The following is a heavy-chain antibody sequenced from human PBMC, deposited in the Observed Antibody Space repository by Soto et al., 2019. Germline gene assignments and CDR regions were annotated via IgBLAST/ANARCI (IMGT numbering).Heavy chain of an antibody. Sequence: QVQLQESGPGLVKPSQTLSLTCTVSGGSISSGDYYWSWIRQPPGKGLEWIGYIYYSGSTYYNPSLKSRVTISVDTSKSPFSLKLSSVTAADTAVYYCARAERDGNTPFATPGIAYWGQGTLVTVSS. CDR2: IYYSGST. CDR3: ARAERDGNTPFATPGIAY. D-gene: IGHD1-1*01. J-gene: IGHJ4*02. V-gene: IGHV4-30-4*01. CDR1: GGSISSGDYY.